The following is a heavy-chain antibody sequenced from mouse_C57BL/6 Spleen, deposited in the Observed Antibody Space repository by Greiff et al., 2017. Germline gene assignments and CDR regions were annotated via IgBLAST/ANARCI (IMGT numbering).Heavy chain of an antibody. V-gene: IGHV1-50*01. CDR2: IDPSDSYT. J-gene: IGHJ2*01. CDR1: GYTFTSYW. D-gene: IGHD2-3*01. CDR3: ARWGWLLRFDD. Sequence: QVQLQQPGAELVKPGASVKLSCKASGYTFTSYWMQWVKQRPGQGLEWIGEIDPSDSYTNYNQKFKGKATLTVDTSSSTAYMQLSSLTSEDSAVYYCARWGWLLRFDDWGQGTTLTVSS.